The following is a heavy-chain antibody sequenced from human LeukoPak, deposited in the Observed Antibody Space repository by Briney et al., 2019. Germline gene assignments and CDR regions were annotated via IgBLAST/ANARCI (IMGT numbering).Heavy chain of an antibody. CDR1: GFTFDDYA. V-gene: IGHV3-43*02. D-gene: IGHD4-17*01. CDR3: AKGLLNYGAYGIDAFDI. CDR2: ISGDGSST. J-gene: IGHJ3*02. Sequence: PGGSMRLSCAASGFTFDDYAMHWVRQAPGKGLEWVSLISGDGSSTYYTGSVKGRFIMCRDNSEHSLYLQMNCLISEDTALYFCAKGLLNYGAYGIDAFDICGQGTMVTVSS.